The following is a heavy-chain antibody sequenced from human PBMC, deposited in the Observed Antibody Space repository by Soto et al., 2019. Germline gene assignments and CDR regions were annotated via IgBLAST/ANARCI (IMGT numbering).Heavy chain of an antibody. V-gene: IGHV3-23*01. CDR2: ISGSGGST. J-gene: IGHJ6*03. CDR1: GFTFSSYA. D-gene: IGHD4-17*01. CDR3: AGQRTKYDYGDALYSMDV. Sequence: GGSLRLSCAASGFTFSSYAMSWVRQAPGKGLEWVSAISGSGGSTYYADSVKGRFTISRDNSKNTLYLQMNSLRAEDTAVYYSAGQRTKYDYGDALYSMDVWGKGTSVTVSS.